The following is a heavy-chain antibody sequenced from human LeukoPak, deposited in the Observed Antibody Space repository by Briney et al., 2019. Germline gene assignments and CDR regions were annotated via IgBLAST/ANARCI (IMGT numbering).Heavy chain of an antibody. CDR3: ARGVGTTYYYDSSGPR. D-gene: IGHD3-22*01. J-gene: IGHJ4*02. CDR1: GGSFSGYY. CDR2: INHSGST. Sequence: PSETLSLTCAVYGGSFSGYYWSWIRQPPGKGLEWIGEINHSGSTNYNPSLKSRVTISVDMSKNQFSLKLSSVTAADTAVYYCARGVGTTYYYDSSGPRWGQGTLVTVSS. V-gene: IGHV4-34*01.